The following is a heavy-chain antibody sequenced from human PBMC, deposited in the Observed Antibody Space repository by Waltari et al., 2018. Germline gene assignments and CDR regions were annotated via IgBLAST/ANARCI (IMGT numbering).Heavy chain of an antibody. Sequence: QVQLVQSGAEVKKPGPSVKVSCKASGYTFTGYYMHWVRQAPGQGLEWMGGINPNSGGTNYAQKFQGRVTMTRDTSISTAYMELSRLRSDDTAVYYCARDVVVAAKGGGYWGQGTLVTVSS. J-gene: IGHJ4*02. V-gene: IGHV1-2*02. CDR3: ARDVVVAAKGGGY. D-gene: IGHD2-15*01. CDR2: INPNSGGT. CDR1: GYTFTGYY.